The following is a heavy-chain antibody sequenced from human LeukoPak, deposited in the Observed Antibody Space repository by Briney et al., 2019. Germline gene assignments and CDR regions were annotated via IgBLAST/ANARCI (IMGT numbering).Heavy chain of an antibody. V-gene: IGHV1-2*02. CDR3: ARAHYYDGTTYYAYLDY. J-gene: IGHJ4*02. D-gene: IGHD3-22*01. CDR2: INPNSGGT. CDR1: GYTFTGYY. Sequence: ASVKVSCKASGYTFTGYYMHWVRQAPGQGLEWMGWINPNSGGTNYAQKFQGRVTMTRDTSISTAYMELSRLRSDDTAVFYCARAHYYDGTTYYAYLDYWGQGTLVTVSS.